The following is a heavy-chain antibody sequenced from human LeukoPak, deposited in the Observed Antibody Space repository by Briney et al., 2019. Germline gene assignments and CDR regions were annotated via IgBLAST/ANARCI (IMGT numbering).Heavy chain of an antibody. V-gene: IGHV1-69*05. CDR3: ARGLAVTQAYYYYYYMDV. CDR1: GYTFTSYA. Sequence: SVKVSCKASGYTFTSYAISWVRQAPGQGLEWMGGIIPIFGTANYAQKFQGRVTITTDESTSTAYMELSSLRSEDTAVYYCARGLAVTQAYYYYYYMDVWGKGTTVTVSS. J-gene: IGHJ6*03. CDR2: IIPIFGTA.